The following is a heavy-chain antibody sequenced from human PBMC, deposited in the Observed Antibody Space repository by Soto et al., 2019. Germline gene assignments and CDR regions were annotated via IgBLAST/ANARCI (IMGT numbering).Heavy chain of an antibody. CDR3: AKYRDGYNSNWFDP. J-gene: IGHJ5*02. CDR1: GGSFSSYN. D-gene: IGHD5-12*01. V-gene: IGHV4-59*01. CDR2: IYYSGST. Sequence: PXETLSLTCTVSGGSFSSYNRSWIQQPPGKGLEWIGYIYYSGSTNYNPSLKSRVTISVDTSKNQFSLKLSSVTAADTAVYYCAKYRDGYNSNWFDPWGQGTLVTVSS.